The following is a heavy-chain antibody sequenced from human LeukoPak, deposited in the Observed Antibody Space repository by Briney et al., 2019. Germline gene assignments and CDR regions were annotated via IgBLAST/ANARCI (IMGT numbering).Heavy chain of an antibody. CDR2: IYSGGNT. Sequence: GGSLRLSCAASGFTVSSNYMSWVRQAPGKGLEWVSVIYSGGNTYYADSVKGRFTISRDNSKNTLYLQMNSLRAEDTAVYYCARNFWGGFYSSFYMDVWGKGTTVTVSS. J-gene: IGHJ6*03. D-gene: IGHD3-3*01. CDR3: ARNFWGGFYSSFYMDV. V-gene: IGHV3-53*01. CDR1: GFTVSSNY.